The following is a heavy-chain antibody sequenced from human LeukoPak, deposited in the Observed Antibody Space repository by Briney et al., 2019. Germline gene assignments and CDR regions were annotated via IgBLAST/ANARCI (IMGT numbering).Heavy chain of an antibody. CDR2: ISSSSTYI. J-gene: IGHJ5*01. Sequence: GGSLRLSCAASGFTFSSYSMNWVRQAPGKGLEWVSFISSSSTYIYYADSVKGRFTISRDDAKDSLYLQMSSLRADDTAVYYCARDRVVSGRFGEVASWGQGTLVTVSS. CDR3: ARDRVVSGRFGEVAS. V-gene: IGHV3-21*01. D-gene: IGHD3-10*01. CDR1: GFTFSSYS.